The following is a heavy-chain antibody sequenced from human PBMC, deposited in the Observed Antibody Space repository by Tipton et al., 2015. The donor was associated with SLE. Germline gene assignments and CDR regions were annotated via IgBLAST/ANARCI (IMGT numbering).Heavy chain of an antibody. D-gene: IGHD3-16*01. CDR3: AKVQGGYSYYYALDV. CDR2: ISGSAGST. Sequence: SLRLSCAASGFTFSSYAMSWVRQAPGKGLEWVSGISGSAGSTDYAGSVKGRFTISRDNSQNTLYVQMNSLRAEDTAVYYCAKVQGGYSYYYALDVWGQGATGIVSS. J-gene: IGHJ6*02. V-gene: IGHV3-23*01. CDR1: GFTFSSYA.